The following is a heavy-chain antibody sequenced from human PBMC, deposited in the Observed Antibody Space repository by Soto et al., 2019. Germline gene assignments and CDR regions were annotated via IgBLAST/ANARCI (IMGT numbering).Heavy chain of an antibody. D-gene: IGHD6-6*01. CDR2: ISYDGSVK. CDR3: ARKSTQPAARNQYCDY. CDR1: GFTFSSYA. V-gene: IGHV3-30-3*01. Sequence: QLGGPLRLSCAASGFTFSSYAMHWVRQAPGKGLEWVAVISYDGSVKYYADSVEGRFTISRDNSKNTLYLQMSSLRAEDTAVYYCARKSTQPAARNQYCDYWGQGTLVTVSS. J-gene: IGHJ4*02.